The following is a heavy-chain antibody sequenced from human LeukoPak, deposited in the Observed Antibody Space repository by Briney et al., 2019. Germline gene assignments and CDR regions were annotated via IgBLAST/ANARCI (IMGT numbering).Heavy chain of an antibody. CDR1: GGSISSNTHY. D-gene: IGHD5-24*01. Sequence: SETLSLTCTVSGGSISSNTHYWAWIRQPPGKGLEWIGSIYYSGGTYYNPSLKSRVTISVDTSRNQFSLKLSSVTAADTAVYYCAKYGDGYNPIDYWGQGTLVTVSS. CDR3: AKYGDGYNPIDY. CDR2: IYYSGGT. V-gene: IGHV4-39*01. J-gene: IGHJ4*02.